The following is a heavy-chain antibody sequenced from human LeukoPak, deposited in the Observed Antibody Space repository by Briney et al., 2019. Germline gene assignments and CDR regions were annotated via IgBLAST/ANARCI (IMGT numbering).Heavy chain of an antibody. CDR1: GYTFTSYG. Sequence: GASVKVSCKASGYTFTSYGISWVRQAPGQGLEWMGWISAYNGNTNYAQKLQGRVTMTTDTSTSTAYMELRSLRSDDTAVYYCAQYSSGWSPDYGMDVWGQGTTVTVSS. D-gene: IGHD6-19*01. CDR3: AQYSSGWSPDYGMDV. J-gene: IGHJ6*02. V-gene: IGHV1-18*01. CDR2: ISAYNGNT.